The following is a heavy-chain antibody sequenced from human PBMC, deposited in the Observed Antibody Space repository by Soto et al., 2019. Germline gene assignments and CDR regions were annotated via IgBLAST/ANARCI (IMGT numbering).Heavy chain of an antibody. J-gene: IGHJ4*02. D-gene: IGHD1-26*01. CDR2: ISGSGSFT. CDR3: AKGIVGGKGGNYFDY. Sequence: EVHLLESGGGLVQPGGSLRLSCAASGFTSSNYALSWVRQAPGKGLEWVSSISGSGSFTYYTESVKGRYTISRDNSKNTLYLQMNSLRAEDTATYYCAKGIVGGKGGNYFDYWGQGTLVTVSS. V-gene: IGHV3-23*01. CDR1: GFTSSNYA.